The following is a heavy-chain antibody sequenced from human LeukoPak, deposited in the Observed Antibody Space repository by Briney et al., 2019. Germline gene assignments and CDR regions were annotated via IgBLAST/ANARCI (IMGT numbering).Heavy chain of an antibody. CDR3: ARQSYYYYSSGSMFGAFDI. J-gene: IGHJ3*02. CDR2: INPGDSDT. D-gene: IGHD3-22*01. V-gene: IGHV5-51*01. Sequence: GESLKISCKGSGYSFTGYWIGWVRQMPGKGLEWVGIINPGDSDTRYSPSFQGQVTISADKSISTAYLQWNSLKASDTAMYYCARQSYYYYSSGSMFGAFDIWGQGTMVTVSS. CDR1: GYSFTGYW.